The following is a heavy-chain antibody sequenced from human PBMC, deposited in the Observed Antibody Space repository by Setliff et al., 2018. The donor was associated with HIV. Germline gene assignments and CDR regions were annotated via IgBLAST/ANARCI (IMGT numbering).Heavy chain of an antibody. J-gene: IGHJ4*02. Sequence: PGESLKISCKGSGYSFTTHWIGWVRQMPGKGLEWMGIIYPSDSDTRYSPSFQGQVTISVDKSISTAHLQWRSLKASDTAIYYCARLYYYDSSGYYYYIDYWGQGTLVTVSS. CDR1: GYSFTTHW. V-gene: IGHV5-51*01. CDR2: IYPSDSDT. D-gene: IGHD3-22*01. CDR3: ARLYYYDSSGYYYYIDY.